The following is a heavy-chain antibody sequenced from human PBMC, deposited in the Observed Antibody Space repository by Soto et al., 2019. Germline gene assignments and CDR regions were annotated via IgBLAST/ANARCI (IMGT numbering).Heavy chain of an antibody. D-gene: IGHD1-26*01. CDR1: GFSFSIFG. CDR3: ARDDKDEYGADRGGFGC. Sequence: QVHLVESGGGVVQPGTSLRLSCAASGFSFSIFGMHWVRQAPGKGLEWVAGIWYDGSNKYYADSVKGRFSISRDNSKNTLYLQMNSLRAKETAVYFCARDDKDEYGADRGGFGCWGQGTLVTVSS. J-gene: IGHJ4*02. V-gene: IGHV3-33*01. CDR2: IWYDGSNK.